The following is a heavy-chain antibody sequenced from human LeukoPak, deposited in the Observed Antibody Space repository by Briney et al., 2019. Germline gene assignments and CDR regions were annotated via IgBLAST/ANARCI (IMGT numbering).Heavy chain of an antibody. CDR3: ARDLREDFWSGYYDY. J-gene: IGHJ4*02. D-gene: IGHD3-3*01. CDR1: GFTFSSYA. CDR2: ISYDESNK. V-gene: IGHV3-30-3*01. Sequence: GGSLRLSCAASGFTFSSYAMHWVRQAPGKGLEWVAVISYDESNKYYADSVKGRFTISRDNSKNTLYLQMNSLRAEDTAVYYCARDLREDFWSGYYDYWGQGTLVTVSS.